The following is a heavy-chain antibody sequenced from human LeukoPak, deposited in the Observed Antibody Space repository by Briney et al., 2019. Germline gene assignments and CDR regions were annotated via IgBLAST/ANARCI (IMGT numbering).Heavy chain of an antibody. Sequence: ASVKVSCKSSGYTFTSYGITWVRQAPGQGLEWMAWISAYNGNTDYAQNLRGRVTMTTDTSTSTAYMELRSLRSDDTAVYYCARDSVDGSGTYYNDSPDYWGQGTLVTVSS. CDR2: ISAYNGNT. D-gene: IGHD3-10*01. CDR1: GYTFTSYG. V-gene: IGHV1-18*01. J-gene: IGHJ4*02. CDR3: ARDSVDGSGTYYNDSPDY.